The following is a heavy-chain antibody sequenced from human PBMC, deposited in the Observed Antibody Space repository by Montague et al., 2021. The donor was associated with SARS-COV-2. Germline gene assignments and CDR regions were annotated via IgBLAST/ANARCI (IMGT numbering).Heavy chain of an antibody. Sequence: SQTLSLTCAVHGTSFSGYYWNWIRQPPGKGLEWIGEINHGGSTKYSPSLKSRLTISADTSKNQFSLKLTSVAAADTAVYYCARLRDGVVPSPILGVGPYYCYYYMDVWGRGTTVTVSS. CDR1: GTSFSGYY. CDR3: ARLRDGVVPSPILGVGPYYCYYYMDV. D-gene: IGHD3-10*01. CDR2: INHGGST. V-gene: IGHV4-34*01. J-gene: IGHJ6*03.